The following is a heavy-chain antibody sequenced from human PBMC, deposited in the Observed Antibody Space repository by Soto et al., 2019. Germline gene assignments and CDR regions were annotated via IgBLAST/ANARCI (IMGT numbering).Heavy chain of an antibody. J-gene: IGHJ6*02. CDR3: AAAGATRLRYFDWSPDYYGMDV. D-gene: IGHD3-9*01. CDR2: FDPEDGET. V-gene: IGHV1-24*01. Sequence: ASVKVSCKVSGYTLTELSMHWVRQAPGKGLEWMGGFDPEDGETIYAQKFQGRVTMTEDTSTDTAYMELSSLRSEDTAVYYCAAAGATRLRYFDWSPDYYGMDVWGQGTTVTVSS. CDR1: GYTLTELS.